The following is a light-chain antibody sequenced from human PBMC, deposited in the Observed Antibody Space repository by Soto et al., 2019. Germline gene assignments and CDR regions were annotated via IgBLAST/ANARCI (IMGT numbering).Light chain of an antibody. CDR3: QHYDNSPPSVT. Sequence: EIVLTQSPDTLSLSPGERATLSCRASQSVSGDYLVWYQQKPGQAPRLLIYGASRRATGIPDRFSGSGSGTDFILTISRLEPDDFAVYYCQHYDNSPPSVTFGPGTKVDIK. CDR1: QSVSGDY. J-gene: IGKJ3*01. V-gene: IGKV3-20*01. CDR2: GAS.